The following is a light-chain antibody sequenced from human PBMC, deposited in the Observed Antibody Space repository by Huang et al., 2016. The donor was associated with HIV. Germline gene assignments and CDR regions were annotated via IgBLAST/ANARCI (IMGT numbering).Light chain of an antibody. CDR3: QQSYSTPLT. V-gene: IGKV1-39*01. CDR2: AAS. J-gene: IGKJ4*01. CDR1: QSISSY. Sequence: DIQMTQFPSSLSASVGDRVTIPCRASQSISSYLNWYQQKPGKAPKLLIYAASSLQSGVPSRCSGSGSGTDFTLTISRLQPEDFATYYCQQSYSTPLTFGGGTKVEIK.